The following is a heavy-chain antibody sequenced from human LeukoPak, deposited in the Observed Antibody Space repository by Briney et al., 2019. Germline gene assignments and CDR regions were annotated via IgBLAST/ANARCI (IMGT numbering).Heavy chain of an antibody. Sequence: GASVKVSCKASGYTFTGYYMHWVRQAHGQGLEWMGRTNPNSGGTNYAQKFQGRVTMTRDTSISTAYMELSRLRSDDTAVYYCARACPLDTAMVNYWGQGTLVTVSS. CDR1: GYTFTGYY. D-gene: IGHD5-18*01. CDR2: TNPNSGGT. CDR3: ARACPLDTAMVNY. V-gene: IGHV1-2*06. J-gene: IGHJ4*02.